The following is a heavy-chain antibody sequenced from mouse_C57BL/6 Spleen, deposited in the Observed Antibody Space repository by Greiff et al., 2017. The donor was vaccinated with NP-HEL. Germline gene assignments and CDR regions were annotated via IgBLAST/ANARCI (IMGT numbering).Heavy chain of an antibody. CDR2: IDPSDSYT. D-gene: IGHD2-5*01. CDR1: GYTFTSYW. CDR3: ARWGIVTTSSYYFDY. J-gene: IGHJ2*01. V-gene: IGHV1-69*01. Sequence: QVQLQQPGAELVMPGASVKLSCKASGYTFTSYWMHWVKQRPGQGLEWIGEIDPSDSYTNYNQKFKGKSTLTVDKSSSTAYMQLSSLTSEDSAVYYCARWGIVTTSSYYFDYWGQGTTLTVSS.